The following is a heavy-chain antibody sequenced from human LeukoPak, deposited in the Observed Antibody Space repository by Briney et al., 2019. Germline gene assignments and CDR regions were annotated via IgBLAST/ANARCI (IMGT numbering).Heavy chain of an antibody. J-gene: IGHJ4*02. CDR1: GYTFTAYY. V-gene: IGHV1-2*02. D-gene: IGHD2-21*02. CDR3: ARDHQAYCGGDCYSPFDY. Sequence: GASVKVSCKASGYTFTAYYMHWARQAPGQGLEWMGWINPNSGGTNYAQKFQGRVTMTRDTSISTAYMELSRLRSDDTAVYYCARDHQAYCGGDCYSPFDYWGQGTLVTVSS. CDR2: INPNSGGT.